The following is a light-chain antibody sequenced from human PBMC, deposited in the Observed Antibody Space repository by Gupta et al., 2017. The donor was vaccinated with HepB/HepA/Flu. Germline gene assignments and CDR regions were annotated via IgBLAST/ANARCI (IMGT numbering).Light chain of an antibody. CDR3: QQYNNWPPWT. CDR2: DAS. CDR1: QSVNRN. J-gene: IGKJ1*01. V-gene: IGKV3D-15*01. Sequence: EIVMTQSPATLSVSPGERVTRSCRARQSVNRNLASYQQKPGQAPRLLIFDASIRVAGFPSRFSGSGSGTDFTLTISSRQSEDVAVYYCQQYNNWPPWTFGQGTKVEIK.